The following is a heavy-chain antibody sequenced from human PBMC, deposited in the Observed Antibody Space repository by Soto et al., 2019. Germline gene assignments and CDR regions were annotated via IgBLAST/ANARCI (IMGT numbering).Heavy chain of an antibody. CDR1: GFTFSNYW. CDR2: VNSDGITT. D-gene: IGHD5-12*01. CDR3: VRGGRAAYYMDV. J-gene: IGHJ6*03. V-gene: IGHV3-74*01. Sequence: GGSLRLSCAASGFTFSNYWMHWVRQAPGKGLVWVSRVNSDGITTNYADLAKGRFTISRDNADNTVYLQMNSLRAEDTAVYYCVRGGRAAYYMDVWGKGTTVTVSS.